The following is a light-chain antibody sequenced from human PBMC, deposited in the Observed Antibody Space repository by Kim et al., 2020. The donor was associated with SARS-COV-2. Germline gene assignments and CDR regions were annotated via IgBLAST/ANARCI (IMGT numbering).Light chain of an antibody. J-gene: IGKJ5*01. CDR2: DAS. Sequence: EVVMTQSPATLSVSPGERAALSCRASQRVSSKLAWYQQKPGQAPRLLIYDASTRASGIPARFIGSGSGTEFTLTIFRLQSEDFALYYCQQYSDWPPITFGQGTRLEIK. CDR3: QQYSDWPPIT. CDR1: QRVSSK. V-gene: IGKV3-15*01.